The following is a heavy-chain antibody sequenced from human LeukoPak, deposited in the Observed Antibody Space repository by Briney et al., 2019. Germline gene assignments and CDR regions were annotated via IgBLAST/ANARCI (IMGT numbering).Heavy chain of an antibody. CDR1: GYTFTSYD. CDR3: ARGRAAAGILFDY. J-gene: IGHJ4*02. V-gene: IGHV1-8*01. CDR2: MNPNSGNT. D-gene: IGHD6-13*01. Sequence: ASVKVSCKASGYTFTSYDINWVRQATGQGLEWMGWMNPNSGNTGYAQKFQGRVTMTRNTSISTAYMELSSLRSVDTAVYYCARGRAAAGILFDYWGQGTLVTVSS.